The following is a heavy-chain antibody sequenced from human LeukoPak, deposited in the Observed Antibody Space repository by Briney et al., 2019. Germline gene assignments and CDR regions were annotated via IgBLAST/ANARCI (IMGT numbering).Heavy chain of an antibody. Sequence: ASVKVSCKASGYTFTGYYMHWVRQAPGQGLEWMGWINPNSGGTNYAQKFQGRVTMTRDTSISTAYMELSRLRSDDTAVYYCARGREYSYGYGFDPWGQGTLVTVSS. CDR3: ARGREYSYGYGFDP. CDR1: GYTFTGYY. CDR2: INPNSGGT. D-gene: IGHD5-18*01. J-gene: IGHJ5*02. V-gene: IGHV1-2*02.